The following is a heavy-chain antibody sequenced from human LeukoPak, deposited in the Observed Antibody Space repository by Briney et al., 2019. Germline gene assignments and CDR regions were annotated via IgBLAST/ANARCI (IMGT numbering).Heavy chain of an antibody. V-gene: IGHV3-53*01. CDR2: VYSDGRT. CDR1: GFTVSSNY. Sequence: GGSLRLSCTASGFTVSSNYMNWVCQAPGKGLEWVSVVYSDGRTYYSDSVKGRFTISRDNSKNTLYLQMNSLRAEDTAVYYCAKRIQSALATGYWGQGTLVTVSS. CDR3: AKRIQSALATGY. D-gene: IGHD5-18*01. J-gene: IGHJ4*02.